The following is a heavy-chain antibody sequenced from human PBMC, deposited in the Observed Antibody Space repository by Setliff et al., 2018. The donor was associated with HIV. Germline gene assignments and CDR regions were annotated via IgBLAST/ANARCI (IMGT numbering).Heavy chain of an antibody. V-gene: IGHV4-61*08. D-gene: IGHD3-3*01. CDR3: ARSSFWSGYSEYFQH. CDR1: GGSISSGANY. CDR2: IYYSGST. J-gene: IGHJ1*01. Sequence: SETLSLTCTVSGGSISSGANYWSWIRQHPGKGLEWIGYIYYSGSTNYNPSLKSRVTISVDTSKNQFSLKLSSVTAADTAVYYCARSSFWSGYSEYFQHWGQGTLVTVSS.